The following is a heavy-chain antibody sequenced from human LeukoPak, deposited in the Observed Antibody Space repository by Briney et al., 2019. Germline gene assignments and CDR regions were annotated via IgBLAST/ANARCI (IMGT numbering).Heavy chain of an antibody. CDR3: ARDLPIYCSGGNCPIDY. D-gene: IGHD2-15*01. CDR2: IGSSSSYI. CDR1: GFTFSSYS. V-gene: IGHV3-21*01. J-gene: IGHJ4*02. Sequence: PGGSLRLSCAASGFTFSSYSMNWVRQAPGKGLEWVSSIGSSSSYIYYADSVKGRFTISRDNAKNSLYLQMNSLRGEDTAVYYCARDLPIYCSGGNCPIDYWGQGTLVTVSS.